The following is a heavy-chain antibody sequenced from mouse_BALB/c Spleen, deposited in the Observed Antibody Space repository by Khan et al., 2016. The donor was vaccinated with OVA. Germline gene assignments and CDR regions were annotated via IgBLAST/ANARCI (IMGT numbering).Heavy chain of an antibody. Sequence: QVQLQQSGAELARPGASVKMSCKASGYTFTSYTIHWIKQRPGQGLEWIGYINPSSGYTNYNQKFKDKATLTADKSSTTAYMQLSSLTSDDSAVYYWARDGAYYRNDGWFAYWGQGTLVTLSA. CDR2: INPSSGYT. J-gene: IGHJ3*01. CDR1: GYTFTSYT. V-gene: IGHV1-4*01. CDR3: ARDGAYYRNDGWFAY. D-gene: IGHD2-14*01.